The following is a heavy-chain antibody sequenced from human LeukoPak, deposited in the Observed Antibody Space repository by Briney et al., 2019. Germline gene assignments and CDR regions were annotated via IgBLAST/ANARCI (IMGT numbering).Heavy chain of an antibody. CDR1: GYTFTGYY. V-gene: IGHV1-2*02. J-gene: IGHJ4*02. Sequence: ASVKVSCKASGYTFTGYYMHWVRQAPGQGLEWMGWINPNSGGTNYAQKFQGRVTMTRDTSISTAYMVLSRLRSDDTAVYYCARVPATVVTRFDYWGQGTLVTVSS. CDR2: INPNSGGT. CDR3: ARVPATVVTRFDY. D-gene: IGHD4-23*01.